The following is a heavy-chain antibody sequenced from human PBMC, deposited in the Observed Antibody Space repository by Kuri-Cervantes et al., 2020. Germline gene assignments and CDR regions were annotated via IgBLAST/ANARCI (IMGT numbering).Heavy chain of an antibody. CDR1: GFTFSSYA. V-gene: IGHV3-30-3*01. Sequence: GESLKISCAASGFTFSSYAMHWVRQAPGKGLEWVAVISYDGSNKYYADSVKGRFTISRDNAKNSLDLQMNSLRAEDTAVYYCARDPLNYASYYDYWGQGTLVTVSS. J-gene: IGHJ4*02. CDR2: ISYDGSNK. CDR3: ARDPLNYASYYDY. D-gene: IGHD1-7*01.